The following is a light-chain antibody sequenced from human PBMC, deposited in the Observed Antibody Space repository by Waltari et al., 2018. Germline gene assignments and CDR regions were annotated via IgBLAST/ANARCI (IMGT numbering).Light chain of an antibody. Sequence: EIQMTQSPSSVSASVGDRVTITCRASQAGSTWLAGYQQKPGKAPKLLIYGASRLQSGVPSRFSGSGSGTDFTLTISSLQPEDFATYYCQQSNSFPRTFGQGTKVEIK. CDR1: QAGSTW. V-gene: IGKV1-12*01. J-gene: IGKJ2*01. CDR2: GAS. CDR3: QQSNSFPRT.